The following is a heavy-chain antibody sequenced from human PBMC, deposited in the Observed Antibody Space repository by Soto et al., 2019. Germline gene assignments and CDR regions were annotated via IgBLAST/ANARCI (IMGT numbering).Heavy chain of an antibody. J-gene: IGHJ4*02. Sequence: QVQLVQSGGEVKKPGASVTVSCKASGYTFINYHITWVRQAPGQGLEWMAWINTYNGMTDYAHRYQGRVTMTRDTSTSTACMELRNLGSDNTAVYFCAMSPRGEMATDWGQGTLVTVSS. V-gene: IGHV1-18*01. CDR1: GYTFINYH. CDR2: INTYNGMT. CDR3: AMSPRGEMATD. D-gene: IGHD5-12*01.